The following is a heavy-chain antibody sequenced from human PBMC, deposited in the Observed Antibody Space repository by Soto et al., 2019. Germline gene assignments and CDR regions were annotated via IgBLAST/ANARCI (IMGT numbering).Heavy chain of an antibody. CDR2: ISGSGGST. J-gene: IGHJ4*02. Sequence: GGSLRLSCAASGFTFSSYAMSWVRQAPGKGLEWVSAISGSGGSTYYADSVKGRFTISRDNSKNTLYLQMNSLRAEDTAVYYCAKAGEPYYDILTGPLPNDYWGQGTLVTVSS. D-gene: IGHD3-9*01. CDR3: AKAGEPYYDILTGPLPNDY. CDR1: GFTFSSYA. V-gene: IGHV3-23*01.